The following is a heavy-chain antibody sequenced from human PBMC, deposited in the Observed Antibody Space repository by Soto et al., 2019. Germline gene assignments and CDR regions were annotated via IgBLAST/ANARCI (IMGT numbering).Heavy chain of an antibody. D-gene: IGHD6-13*01. J-gene: IGHJ6*02. V-gene: IGHV4-4*07. CDR3: ARGLAAAAGDYYYYGMDV. Sequence: PSETLSLTCTVSGGSISSYYWSWIRQPAGKGLEWIGRIYTSGSTNYNPSLKSRVTMSVDTSKNQFSLKLSSVTAADTAVYYCARGLAAAAGDYYYYGMDVWGQGTTVTVS. CDR1: GGSISSYY. CDR2: IYTSGST.